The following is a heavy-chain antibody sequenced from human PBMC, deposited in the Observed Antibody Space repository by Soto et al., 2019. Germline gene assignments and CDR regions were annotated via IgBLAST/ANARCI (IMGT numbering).Heavy chain of an antibody. CDR1: GGSISSSSYY. D-gene: IGHD5-18*01. CDR2: IYYSGST. V-gene: IGHV4-39*01. CDR3: ARTGARVDTAMARIDY. J-gene: IGHJ4*02. Sequence: PSETLSLTCTVSGGSISSSSYYWGWIRQPPGKGLEWIGSIYYSGSTYYNPSLKSRVTISVDTSKNQFSLKLSSVTAADTAVYYCARTGARVDTAMARIDYWGQGTLVTVSS.